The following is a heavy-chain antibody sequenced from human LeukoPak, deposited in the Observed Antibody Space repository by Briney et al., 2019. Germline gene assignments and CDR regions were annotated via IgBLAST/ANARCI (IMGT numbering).Heavy chain of an antibody. CDR1: GFTFSDEY. D-gene: IGHD3-10*01. CDR2: ISPGGGTT. V-gene: IGHV3-23*01. J-gene: IGHJ3*02. CDR3: AKDHLPIDGRSGEYEDGDAFDI. Sequence: PGGSLRLSCAASGFTFSDEYMNWIRQSPARGLEWVASISPGGGTTYYADYVKGRFTISRDNSKNTLYLQMNSLRAEDTAVYYCAKDHLPIDGRSGEYEDGDAFDIWGQGTMVTVSS.